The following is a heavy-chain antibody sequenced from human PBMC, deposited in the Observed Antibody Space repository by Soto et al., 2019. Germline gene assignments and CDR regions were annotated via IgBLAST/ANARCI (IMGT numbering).Heavy chain of an antibody. CDR2: ISGSGEHT. D-gene: IGHD6-25*01. V-gene: IGHV3-23*01. J-gene: IGHJ6*03. CDR1: GFTFGAYA. CDR3: ARGVSEGHYYYMGV. Sequence: EVQVLESGGGLVQPGGSLRLSCTASGFTFGAYAMTWVRQAPGMGLEWVSAISGSGEHTYFADSVKGRFTISRDNAKNTLYLQLSSLRVDDTAMYYCARGVSEGHYYYMGVWGKGATVTVS.